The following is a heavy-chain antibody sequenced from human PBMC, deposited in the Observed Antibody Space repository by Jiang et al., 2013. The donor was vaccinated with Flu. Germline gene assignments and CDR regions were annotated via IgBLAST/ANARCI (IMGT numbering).Heavy chain of an antibody. CDR1: GYTFTSYD. Sequence: SGAEVKKPGASVKISCKASGYTFTSYDINWVRQATGQGLEWMGRMNPNSGDTDSAQKFLGRVTMTADTSTSTAYMELSSLRSDDTAVYYCARPVDLYYYNGLDVWGQGTTVTVS. V-gene: IGHV1-8*01. CDR3: ARPVDLYYYNGLDV. J-gene: IGHJ6*02. CDR2: MNPNSGDT.